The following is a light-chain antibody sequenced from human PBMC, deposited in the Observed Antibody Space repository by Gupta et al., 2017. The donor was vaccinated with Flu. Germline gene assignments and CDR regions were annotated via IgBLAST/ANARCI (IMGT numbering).Light chain of an antibody. CDR2: GAS. V-gene: IGKV3-20*01. Sequence: EIVLTPSPCPLSLSPGERAPLPCRASQSVSSSYLAWYQQKPGQAPRLLIYGASSRATGIPDRFSGSGSGTDFTLTISRLEPEDFAVYYCQQYGSSPYSFGRGTKLEIK. CDR1: QSVSSSY. CDR3: QQYGSSPYS. J-gene: IGKJ2*03.